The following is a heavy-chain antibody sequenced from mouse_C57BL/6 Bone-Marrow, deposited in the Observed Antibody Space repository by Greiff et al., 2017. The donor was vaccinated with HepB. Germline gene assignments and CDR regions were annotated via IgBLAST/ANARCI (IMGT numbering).Heavy chain of an antibody. CDR1: GFTFSDYG. CDR2: ISNLAYSI. CDR3: AREVTTVVAHYAMDY. V-gene: IGHV5-15*01. Sequence: EVQRVESGGGLVQPGGSLKLPCAASGFTFSDYGMAWVRQAPRKGPEWVAFISNLAYSIYYADTVTGRFTISSEDAKNTLYLERSSRRSEDTAMYYCAREVTTVVAHYAMDYWGQGTSVTVSS. D-gene: IGHD1-1*01. J-gene: IGHJ4*01.